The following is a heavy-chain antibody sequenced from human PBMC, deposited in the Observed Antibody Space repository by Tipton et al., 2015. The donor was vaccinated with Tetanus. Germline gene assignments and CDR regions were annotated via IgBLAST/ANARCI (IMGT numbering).Heavy chain of an antibody. CDR2: ISASGAST. V-gene: IGHV3-23*01. D-gene: IGHD6-13*01. Sequence: AVSGFTFDDSAMSWARQAPGKGLEWVSAISASGASTYYSDPVKGRFTVSRDNFENTVYLEMHSLRVDDTAIYYCAKDFSDRSNWYMLSVSWGQGTLVTVSS. CDR3: AKDFSDRSNWYMLSVS. J-gene: IGHJ5*01. CDR1: GFTFDDSA.